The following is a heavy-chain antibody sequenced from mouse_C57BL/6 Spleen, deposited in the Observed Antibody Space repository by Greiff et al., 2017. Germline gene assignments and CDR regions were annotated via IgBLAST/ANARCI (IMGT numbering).Heavy chain of an antibody. CDR2: IWRGGST. Sequence: VQVVESGPGLVQPSQSLSITCTVSGFSLTSYGVHWVRQSPGKGLEWLGVIWRGGSTDYNAAFMSRLSITKDNSKSQVFFKMNSLQADDTAIYYCAKKTIVAHYAMDYWGQGTSVTVSS. D-gene: IGHD1-1*01. J-gene: IGHJ4*01. CDR3: AKKTIVAHYAMDY. V-gene: IGHV2-5*01. CDR1: GFSLTSYG.